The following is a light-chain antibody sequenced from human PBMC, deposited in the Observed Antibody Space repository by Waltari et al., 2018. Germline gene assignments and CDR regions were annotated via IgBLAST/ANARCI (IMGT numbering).Light chain of an antibody. J-gene: IGKJ4*01. V-gene: IGKV3-11*01. CDR2: EAS. CDR3: QQRLNWPLT. CDR1: QTVNTY. Sequence: EIVLTQSPATLSLSPGERATLSCRASQTVNTYLAWYQQKPGQAPRLLIYEASERATGIPARFIGSVSGTDFTLTISSLETEDFAVYYCQQRLNWPLTFGGGTKVEI.